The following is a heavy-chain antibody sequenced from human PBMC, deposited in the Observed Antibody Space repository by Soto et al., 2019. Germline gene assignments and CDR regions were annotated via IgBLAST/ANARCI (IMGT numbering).Heavy chain of an antibody. CDR1: GGPISIGGYH. V-gene: IGHV4-31*03. D-gene: IGHD5-18*01. CDR2: IFYSGIT. J-gene: IGHJ4*02. CDR3: ARASYTAKVKGFDY. Sequence: SETLSLTCTVSGGPISIGGYHWSWIRQHPGKGLEWIGNIFYSGITYYNPSLKSRVSISVDTSKSQFSLELSSVTAADSAVYYCARASYTAKVKGFDYWGQGTQVTVS.